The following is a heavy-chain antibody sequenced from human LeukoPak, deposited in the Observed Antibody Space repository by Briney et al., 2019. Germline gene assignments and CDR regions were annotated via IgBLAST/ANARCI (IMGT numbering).Heavy chain of an antibody. Sequence: SETLSLTCTVSDGSISTGEYYWSWIRQPPGKGLEYIWCIYYSGSTYYNPSLKSRITRSVDTSKNQCSLKLSSVPAADTAVYYCAVGHSYHSSGYLFDSWGQGTLVTVSS. CDR1: DGSISTGEYY. V-gene: IGHV4-30-4*01. D-gene: IGHD3-22*01. CDR3: AVGHSYHSSGYLFDS. CDR2: IYYSGST. J-gene: IGHJ4*02.